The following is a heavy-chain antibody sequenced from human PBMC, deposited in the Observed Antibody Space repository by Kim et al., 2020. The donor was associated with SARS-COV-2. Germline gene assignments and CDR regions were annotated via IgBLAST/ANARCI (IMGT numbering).Heavy chain of an antibody. CDR3: TRDERITITSLGAFNM. CDR1: GFTFSSYW. Sequence: GGSLRLSCAASGFTFSSYWMHWVRQAPGKGLVWVSRINSDGTTTYADSVKGRFTISRDNAKSTLYLQMNSLSAEDTAVYYCTRDERITITSLGAFNMWGQGTMVTVSS. CDR2: INSDGTT. D-gene: IGHD4-4*01. V-gene: IGHV3-74*01. J-gene: IGHJ3*02.